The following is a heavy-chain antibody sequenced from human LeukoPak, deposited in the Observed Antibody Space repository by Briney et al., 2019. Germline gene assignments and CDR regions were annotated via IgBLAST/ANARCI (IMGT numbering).Heavy chain of an antibody. J-gene: IGHJ4*02. CDR3: AKDRSSGYSYGSIHDY. CDR1: GFTFDDYA. V-gene: IGHV3-43*02. Sequence: PGGSLRLSCAVSGFTFDDYAMHWVRQAPGKGLEWVSLISGDGGSTYYADSVKGRFTISRDNSKNSLYLQMNSLRTEDTALYYCAKDRSSGYSYGSIHDYWGQGTLVTVSS. D-gene: IGHD5-18*01. CDR2: ISGDGGST.